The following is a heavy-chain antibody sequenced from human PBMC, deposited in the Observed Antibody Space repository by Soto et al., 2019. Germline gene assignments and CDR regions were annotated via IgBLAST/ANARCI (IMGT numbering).Heavy chain of an antibody. D-gene: IGHD3-10*01. CDR2: ISSSSNFI. CDR3: ARGEGSGIYVGDY. CDR1: GFTFNRYS. J-gene: IGHJ4*02. Sequence: EVQLVASGGGLVTPGGSLRLSCATSGFTFNRYSMTWVRQAPGKGLEWVSSISSSSNFIYYADSLKVRFTNSRDNVQNLLYMQMNSLRPEDTAVYYCARGEGSGIYVGDYWGQGTMVTVSS. V-gene: IGHV3-21*01.